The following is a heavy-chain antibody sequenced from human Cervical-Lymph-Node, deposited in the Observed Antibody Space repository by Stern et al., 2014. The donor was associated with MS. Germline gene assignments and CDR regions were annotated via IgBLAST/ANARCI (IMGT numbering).Heavy chain of an antibody. Sequence: EDQLVESGGGLVQPGGSLRLSCAASGFTFSSYWMHWVRQVPGKGLVWVSRLNSDASSAIYADSVKGRFTISRDNAKNTLYLQMNSLRAEDTAVYYCARDALAHGHTPDCWGQGTLVTVSS. J-gene: IGHJ4*02. V-gene: IGHV3-74*01. CDR1: GFTFSSYW. CDR3: ARDALAHGHTPDC. CDR2: LNSDASSA.